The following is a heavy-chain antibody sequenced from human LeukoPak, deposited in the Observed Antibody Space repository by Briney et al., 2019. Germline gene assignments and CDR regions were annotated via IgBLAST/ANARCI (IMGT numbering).Heavy chain of an antibody. J-gene: IGHJ5*02. Sequence: ASVKVSCKASGYTFTCYYMHWVRQAPGQGLEWMGWINPNSGGTNYAQKFQGRVTMTWDTSISTAYMELSRLRSDDTAVYYCARGERITIFRRMGNWFDPWGQGTLVTVSS. CDR2: INPNSGGT. D-gene: IGHD3-3*01. V-gene: IGHV1-2*02. CDR3: ARGERITIFRRMGNWFDP. CDR1: GYTFTCYY.